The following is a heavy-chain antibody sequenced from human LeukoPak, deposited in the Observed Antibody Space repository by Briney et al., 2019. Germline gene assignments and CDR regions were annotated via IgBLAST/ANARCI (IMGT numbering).Heavy chain of an antibody. CDR1: GYTFTGYY. CDR2: IIPILGIA. CDR3: ARDVEWNFDY. Sequence: SVKVSCKASGYTFTGYYMHWVRQAPGQGLEWMGRIIPILGIANYAQKFQGRVTITADKSTSTAYMELSSLRSEDTAVYYCARDVEWNFDYWGQGTLVTVSS. D-gene: IGHD1-26*01. J-gene: IGHJ4*02. V-gene: IGHV1-69*04.